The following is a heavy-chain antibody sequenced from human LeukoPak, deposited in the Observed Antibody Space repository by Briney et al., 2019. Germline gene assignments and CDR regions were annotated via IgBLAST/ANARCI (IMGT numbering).Heavy chain of an antibody. Sequence: ASVKVSCKASGYTFTSYGISWVRQAPGQGLEWMGWMNPNSGNTGYAQKFQGRVTITRNTSISTAYMELSSLRSEDTAVYYCARGGVTMVRGVPHNYYYYYYMDVWGKGTTVTVSS. D-gene: IGHD3-10*01. V-gene: IGHV1-8*03. CDR2: MNPNSGNT. CDR1: GYTFTSYG. J-gene: IGHJ6*03. CDR3: ARGGVTMVRGVPHNYYYYYYMDV.